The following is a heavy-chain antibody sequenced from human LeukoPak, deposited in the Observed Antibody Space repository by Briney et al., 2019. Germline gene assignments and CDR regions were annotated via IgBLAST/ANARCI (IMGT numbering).Heavy chain of an antibody. CDR3: AKEHDGSRWGLDY. V-gene: IGHV3-9*01. CDR2: ISWNSGSI. Sequence: GGSLRLSCAASGFTFDDYAMHWVRQAPGKGLEWVSGISWNSGSIGYADSVKGRFTISRDNAKNSLYLQMNSLRAEDTALYYCAKEHDGSRWGLDYWGQGTLVTVSS. J-gene: IGHJ4*02. CDR1: GFTFDDYA. D-gene: IGHD6-13*01.